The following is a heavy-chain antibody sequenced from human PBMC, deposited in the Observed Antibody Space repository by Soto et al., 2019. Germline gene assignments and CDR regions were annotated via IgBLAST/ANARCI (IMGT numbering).Heavy chain of an antibody. CDR2: ICHSGNT. CDR3: ARQPPGGRYFDY. J-gene: IGHJ4*02. Sequence: QLQLQESGPGLVKPSETLSLTCSVSGGSISGCSYYWAWIRQPPGKGLEWIGTICHSGNTYYNPSLKGRXXMXVXXSKNQFSPNLNSVTAADTAVFYCARQPPGGRYFDYWGQGTLVTVSS. D-gene: IGHD3-16*01. CDR1: GGSISGCSYY. V-gene: IGHV4-39*01.